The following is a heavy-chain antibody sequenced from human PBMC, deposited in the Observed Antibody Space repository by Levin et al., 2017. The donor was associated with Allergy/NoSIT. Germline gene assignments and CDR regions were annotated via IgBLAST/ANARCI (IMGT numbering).Heavy chain of an antibody. D-gene: IGHD3-10*01. CDR1: GFTFSSYA. Sequence: GGSLRLSCAASGFTFSSYAMHWVRQAPGKGLEWVAVISYDGSNKYYADSVKGRFTISRDNSKNTLYLQMNSLRAEDTAVYYCARELSFGPLWFGELFYAFDIWGQGTMVTVSS. J-gene: IGHJ3*02. CDR3: ARELSFGPLWFGELFYAFDI. V-gene: IGHV3-30-3*01. CDR2: ISYDGSNK.